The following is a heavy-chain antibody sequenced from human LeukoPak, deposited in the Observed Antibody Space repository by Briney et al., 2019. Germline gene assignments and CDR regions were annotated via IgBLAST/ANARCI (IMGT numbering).Heavy chain of an antibody. CDR2: IYSGGST. D-gene: IGHD3-10*01. CDR1: GFTVSSNY. Sequence: PGGSLRLSCAASGFTVSSNYMSWVRQAPGKGLEWVSVIYSGGSTYYADSVKGRFTISRDNSKNTLYLQTNSLRAEDTAVYYCARVVAGLWFGELFFDYWGQGTLVTVSS. V-gene: IGHV3-66*01. J-gene: IGHJ4*02. CDR3: ARVVAGLWFGELFFDY.